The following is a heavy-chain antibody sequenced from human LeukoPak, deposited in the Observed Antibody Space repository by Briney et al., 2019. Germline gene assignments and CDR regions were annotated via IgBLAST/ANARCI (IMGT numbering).Heavy chain of an antibody. Sequence: SSETLSLTCTVSGGSISSSSYYWGWIRQPPGKGLEWIGSIYYSGSTYYNPSLKSRVTISVDTSKNQFSLKLSSVTAADTAVYYCARHAIVVVPAAIVQYNWFDPWGQGTLVTVSS. CDR2: IYYSGST. J-gene: IGHJ5*02. D-gene: IGHD2-2*01. CDR3: ARHAIVVVPAAIVQYNWFDP. CDR1: GGSISSSSYY. V-gene: IGHV4-39*01.